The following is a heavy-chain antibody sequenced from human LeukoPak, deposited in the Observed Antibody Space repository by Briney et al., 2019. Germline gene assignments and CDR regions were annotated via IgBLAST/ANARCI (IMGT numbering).Heavy chain of an antibody. CDR1: GFTFSSYT. Sequence: GGSLRPSCAASGFTFSSYTMNWVRQAPGKGLEWVSSVSSSNSYIYYADSVKGRFTISRDNAKNSLYLQMHSLRVEDTAVYYCAVFVAALFDFWGQGTLVTVSS. CDR3: AVFVAALFDF. CDR2: VSSSNSYI. V-gene: IGHV3-21*01. D-gene: IGHD2-15*01. J-gene: IGHJ4*02.